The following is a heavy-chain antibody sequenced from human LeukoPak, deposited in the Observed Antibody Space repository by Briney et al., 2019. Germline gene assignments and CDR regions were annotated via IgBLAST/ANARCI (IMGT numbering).Heavy chain of an antibody. CDR3: ARDYYDSSGYYEGDY. V-gene: IGHV3-7*01. CDR2: IKQDGSEK. CDR1: GFTFSSYW. J-gene: IGHJ4*02. D-gene: IGHD3-22*01. Sequence: GWSLRLSCAASGFTFSSYWMSWVRQAPGKGLEWVASIKQDGSEKYYVDSVKGRFTISRDNAKNSLYLQMNSLRAEDTAVYYCARDYYDSSGYYEGDYWGQGTLVTVSS.